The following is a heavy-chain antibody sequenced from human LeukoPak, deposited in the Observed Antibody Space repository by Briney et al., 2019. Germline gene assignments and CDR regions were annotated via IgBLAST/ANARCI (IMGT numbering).Heavy chain of an antibody. CDR2: IYYSGST. D-gene: IGHD2-2*01. CDR3: ARDFLGYCSSTSCPLRFDP. V-gene: IGHV4-39*07. J-gene: IGHJ5*02. Sequence: PSETLSLTCTVSGGSISSSSYYWGWIRQPPGKGLEWIGSIYYSGSTYYNPSLKSRVTISVDTSKNQFSLKLSSVTAADTAVYYCARDFLGYCSSTSCPLRFDPWGQGTLVTVSS. CDR1: GGSISSSSYY.